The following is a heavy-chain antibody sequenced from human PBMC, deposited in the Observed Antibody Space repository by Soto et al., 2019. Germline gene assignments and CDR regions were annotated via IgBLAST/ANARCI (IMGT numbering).Heavy chain of an antibody. Sequence: SVKVSCKASGGTFSSYAISWVRQAPGQGLEWMGGIIPIFGTANYAQKFQGRVTVTADESTSTAYMELSSLRSEDTAVYYCARPRYCSGGSCSGYFDYWGQGTLVTVSS. D-gene: IGHD2-15*01. CDR2: IIPIFGTA. V-gene: IGHV1-69*13. CDR1: GGTFSSYA. CDR3: ARPRYCSGGSCSGYFDY. J-gene: IGHJ4*02.